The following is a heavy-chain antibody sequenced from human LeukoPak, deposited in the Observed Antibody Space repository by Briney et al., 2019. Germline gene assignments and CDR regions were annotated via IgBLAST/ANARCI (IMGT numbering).Heavy chain of an antibody. V-gene: IGHV1-18*01. J-gene: IGHJ4*02. D-gene: IGHD2-21*02. CDR1: GYTFTSYG. CDR3: ARDGLAYCGGDCYSDY. CDR2: ISAYNGNT. Sequence: GASVKVSCKVSGYTFTSYGISWVRQAPGQGLEWMGWISAYNGNTNYAQKLQGRVTMTTDTSTSTAYMELRSLRSDDTAVYYCARDGLAYCGGDCYSDYWGQGTLVTVSS.